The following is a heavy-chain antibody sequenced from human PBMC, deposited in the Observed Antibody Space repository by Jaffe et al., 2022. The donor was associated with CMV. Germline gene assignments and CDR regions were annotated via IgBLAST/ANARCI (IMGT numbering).Heavy chain of an antibody. CDR1: GYTFTSYD. D-gene: IGHD6-13*01. V-gene: IGHV1-8*01. CDR2: MNPNSGNT. Sequence: QVQLVQSGAEVKKPGASVKVSCKASGYTFTSYDINWVRQATGQGLEWMGWMNPNSGNTGYAQKFQGRVTMTRNTSISTAYMELSSLRSEDTAVYYCARAPIAAAGSVYYYYGMDVWGQGTTVTVSS. J-gene: IGHJ6*02. CDR3: ARAPIAAAGSVYYYYGMDV.